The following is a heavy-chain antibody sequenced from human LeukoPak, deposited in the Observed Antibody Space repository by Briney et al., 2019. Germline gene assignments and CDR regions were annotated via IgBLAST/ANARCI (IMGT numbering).Heavy chain of an antibody. CDR1: GFSFSFYG. V-gene: IGHV3-30*18. CDR3: AKDRETTASGTFDN. D-gene: IGHD6-13*01. J-gene: IGHJ4*02. CDR2: ISEDGTKK. Sequence: GGSLRLSCAASGFSFSFYGMHCVRQAPGKGLEWVAVISEDGTKKNYAESVKGRFTISRDNSNNTLYPQMNSLRAEDTAVYYCAKDRETTASGTFDNWGQGTLVTVSS.